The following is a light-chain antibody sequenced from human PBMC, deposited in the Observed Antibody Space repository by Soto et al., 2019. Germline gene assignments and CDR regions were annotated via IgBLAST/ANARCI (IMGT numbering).Light chain of an antibody. J-gene: IGKJ1*01. CDR3: QQRSNWLWT. CDR2: DAS. CDR1: QSVSSY. V-gene: IGKV3-11*01. Sequence: EIVLTQSPATLSLSPGERATLSCRASQSVSSYLAWYQQKTGQAPRLLIYDASNRETGIPARFSGSGSGTDFTLTISSLEPEDFAVYYCQQRSNWLWTFGQGTKVDIK.